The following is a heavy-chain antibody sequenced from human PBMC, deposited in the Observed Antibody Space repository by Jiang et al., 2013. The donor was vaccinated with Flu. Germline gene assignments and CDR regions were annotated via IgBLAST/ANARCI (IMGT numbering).Heavy chain of an antibody. CDR3: VPVRVVGATDDNDAFDI. J-gene: IGHJ3*02. CDR1: GGTFSSYA. CDR2: IIPILGIA. V-gene: IGHV1-69*04. D-gene: IGHD1-26*01. Sequence: GAEVKKPGSSVKVSCKASGGTFSSYAISWVRQAPGQGLEWMGRIIPILGIANYAQKFQGRVTITADKSTSTAYMELSSLRSEDTAVYYCVPVRVVGATDDNDAFDIWGQGTMVTVSS.